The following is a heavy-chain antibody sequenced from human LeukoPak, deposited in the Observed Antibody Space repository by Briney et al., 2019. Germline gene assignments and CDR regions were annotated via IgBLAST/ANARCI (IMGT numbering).Heavy chain of an antibody. J-gene: IGHJ4*02. CDR2: RKRDGREK. V-gene: IGHV3-7*04. Sequence: GGSLRLSCAASGFRFSDYWMTWVRQAPGKGLEWVANRKRDGREKFYVDSVKGRCTISRDNAKNSLYLQMTSLRAEDTAVYFCARDAGNSGYDLFDYWGQGTLVTVSS. CDR1: GFRFSDYW. D-gene: IGHD5-12*01. CDR3: ARDAGNSGYDLFDY.